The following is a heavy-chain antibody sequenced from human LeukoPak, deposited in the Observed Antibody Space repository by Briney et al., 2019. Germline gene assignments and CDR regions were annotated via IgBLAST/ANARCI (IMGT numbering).Heavy chain of an antibody. CDR2: IYYSGST. CDR1: GCSISSYY. Sequence: SEALSLTCTVSGCSISSYYWNWLRQPPGKGLEWIGYIYYSGSTNYNPSLKSRVTISVDTSKNQFPLKLSSVTAADTAVYYCARLRELATLHDAFDIWGQGTRVTVSS. CDR3: ARLRELATLHDAFDI. V-gene: IGHV4-59*08. J-gene: IGHJ3*02. D-gene: IGHD5-24*01.